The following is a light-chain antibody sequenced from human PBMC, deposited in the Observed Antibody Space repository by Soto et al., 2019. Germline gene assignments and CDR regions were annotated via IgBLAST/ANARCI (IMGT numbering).Light chain of an antibody. Sequence: ENVLTQSPGTLSLSPGERATLSCRASRSVSANYLARYQQKPGQAPRLLIYGASRRANGISDRFSGSGSGTDFTLTISRLEPEDSAVYSCQQFGSSPFTFGPGTRVEIK. J-gene: IGKJ3*01. V-gene: IGKV3-20*01. CDR1: RSVSANY. CDR3: QQFGSSPFT. CDR2: GAS.